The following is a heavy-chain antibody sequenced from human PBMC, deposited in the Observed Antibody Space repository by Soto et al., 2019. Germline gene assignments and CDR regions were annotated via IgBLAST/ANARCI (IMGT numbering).Heavy chain of an antibody. V-gene: IGHV3-30-3*02. CDR1: GFTFVSYA. D-gene: IGHD1-1*01. Sequence: PWGSLRLSCVASGFTFVSYALHWVRQAPGKGLEWVALISNDGMNTFYADSVKGRMTVSRDKAEKTMYLQMNSLTAEDTAVYYCAKGLRFMEHWGQGTVVTVSS. CDR2: ISNDGMNT. CDR3: AKGLRFMEH. J-gene: IGHJ1*01.